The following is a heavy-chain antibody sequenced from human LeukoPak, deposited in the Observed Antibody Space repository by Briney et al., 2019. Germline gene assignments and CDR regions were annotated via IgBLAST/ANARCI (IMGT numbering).Heavy chain of an antibody. CDR3: TADPAFLQLWLRDY. Sequence: GGSLRFSCAASGFTFSNAWMSWVPQAQGKGLEWVGRLKSKTDVGTTDYAAPVKGRFTISRDDSKNTLYLQINSLKTEDTAVYYCTADPAFLQLWLRDYWGQGTLVTVSS. V-gene: IGHV3-15*01. J-gene: IGHJ4*02. CDR2: LKSKTDVGTT. D-gene: IGHD5-18*01. CDR1: GFTFSNAW.